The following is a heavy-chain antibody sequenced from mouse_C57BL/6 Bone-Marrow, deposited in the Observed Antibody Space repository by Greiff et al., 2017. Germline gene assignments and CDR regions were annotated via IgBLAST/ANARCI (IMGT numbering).Heavy chain of an antibody. Sequence: QVQLQQSGPELVKPGASVKISCKASGYAFSSSWMNWVKQRPGKGLEWIGRIYPGDGDTTYNGKFKGKATLTADKSSSTAYMQLSSLTSEDSAVYFCARTPFYYGRDYWGQGTTLTVSS. J-gene: IGHJ2*01. CDR1: GYAFSSSW. D-gene: IGHD1-1*01. CDR3: ARTPFYYGRDY. CDR2: IYPGDGDT. V-gene: IGHV1-82*01.